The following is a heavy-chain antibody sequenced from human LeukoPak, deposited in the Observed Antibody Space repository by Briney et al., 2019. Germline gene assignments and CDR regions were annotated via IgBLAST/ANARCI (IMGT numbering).Heavy chain of an antibody. V-gene: IGHV3-23*01. CDR1: GFMFRSSS. Sequence: GGSLRLSCAASGFMFRSSSMSWVRQVPGKGLEWFSTISASAGNIYYADSVKGRFTISRDNSKNTLFLQMNSLRAEDTAIYYCAKRPAAVRGVIPYVDYWGQGTLVTVSS. D-gene: IGHD3-10*02. CDR3: AKRPAAVRGVIPYVDY. CDR2: ISASAGNI. J-gene: IGHJ4*02.